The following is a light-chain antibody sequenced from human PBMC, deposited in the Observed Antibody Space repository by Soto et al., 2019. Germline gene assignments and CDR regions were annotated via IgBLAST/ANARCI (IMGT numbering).Light chain of an antibody. J-gene: IGKJ2*01. CDR2: AFS. CDR3: MQSRQDPYT. Sequence: DIVMTQTPLSLSATPGQAASISCKSSQSLLHSDGKTYLNWYLQRPGQPPQLLIYAFSNRISGVSDRFSGSGSGTDFTLKISRVEAGDVGIYYCMQSRQDPYTFGQGTKLEI. V-gene: IGKV2D-29*01. CDR1: QSLLHSDGKTY.